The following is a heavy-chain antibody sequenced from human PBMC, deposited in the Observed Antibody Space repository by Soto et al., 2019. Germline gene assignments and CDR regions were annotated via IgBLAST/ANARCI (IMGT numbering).Heavy chain of an antibody. CDR1: GFTFDDYA. Sequence: EVQLVESGGGLVQPGRSLRLSCAASGFTFDDYAMNWVRQAPGKGLEWGSGISWNSDSIGYADSVKGRFTISRDNAKNSLYLQMNSLRAEDTALYYCAATYCGGDCYRWGYYYYYMDVWGKGTTVTVSS. J-gene: IGHJ6*03. CDR3: AATYCGGDCYRWGYYYYYMDV. CDR2: ISWNSDSI. D-gene: IGHD2-21*01. V-gene: IGHV3-9*01.